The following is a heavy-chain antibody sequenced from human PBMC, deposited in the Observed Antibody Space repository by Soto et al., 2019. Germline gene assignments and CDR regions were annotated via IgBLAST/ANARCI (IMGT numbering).Heavy chain of an antibody. CDR2: INHSGST. CDR3: ARDKITGLFDY. J-gene: IGHJ4*02. D-gene: IGHD2-8*02. CDR1: GGSFSGYY. Sequence: QVQLQQWGAGLLKPSETLSLTCAVYGGSFSGYYWTWIRQPPGTGLEWIGEINHSGSTNYNPSLNSRVTISVDTSKIQFSLKLTSVTAADTAVYYCARDKITGLFDYCGQGTLVTVSS. V-gene: IGHV4-34*01.